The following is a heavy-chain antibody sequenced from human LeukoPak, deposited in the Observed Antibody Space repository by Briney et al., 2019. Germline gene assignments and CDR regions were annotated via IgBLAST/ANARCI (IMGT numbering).Heavy chain of an antibody. D-gene: IGHD2-21*01. CDR1: GGSISSYY. J-gene: IGHJ3*01. CDR3: AARAFPKAFNV. V-gene: IGHV4-59*12. CDR2: IYYSGST. Sequence: SETLSLTCTVSGGSISSYYWSWIRQPPGKGLEWIGYIYYSGSTNYNPSLKSRVTISVDTSKNQFSLKLTSVTAADTAVYHCAARAFPKAFNVWGQGTMVTVSS.